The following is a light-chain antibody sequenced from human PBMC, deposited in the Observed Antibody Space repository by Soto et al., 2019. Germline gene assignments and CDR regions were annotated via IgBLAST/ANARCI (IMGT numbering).Light chain of an antibody. V-gene: IGKV3-20*01. CDR2: GVS. CDR1: QAVSRSSLVCQSVSSSC. J-gene: IGKJ1*01. CDR3: KQYGRRRWT. Sequence: EIVLTQYPGTLSLSPGERATLSCRASQAVSRSSLVCQSVSSSCLAWYQQNRGQVPRILIYGVSSTATGIPDKFNSIGSGTDFTLTISRLEAEDFAVYYCKQYGRRRWTFGQGTKVAIK.